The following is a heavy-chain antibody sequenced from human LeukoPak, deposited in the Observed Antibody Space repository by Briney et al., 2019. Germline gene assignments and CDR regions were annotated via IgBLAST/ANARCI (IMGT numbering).Heavy chain of an antibody. J-gene: IGHJ4*02. CDR3: AKDLRSRIAAAGAPDY. Sequence: PGGSLRLSCAASGFTFSSYGMHRVRQTPGKGLECVAFIRYDGGNQYYTDSVKGRFTISRDNSKNTIYLQMNSLRAEDTAVYYCAKDLRSRIAAAGAPDYWGQGTLVTVSS. CDR1: GFTFSSYG. CDR2: IRYDGGNQ. V-gene: IGHV3-30*02. D-gene: IGHD6-13*01.